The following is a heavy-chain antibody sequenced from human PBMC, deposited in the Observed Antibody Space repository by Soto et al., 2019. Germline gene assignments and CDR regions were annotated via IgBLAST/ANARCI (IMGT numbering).Heavy chain of an antibody. D-gene: IGHD6-6*01. CDR2: VNHSGST. CDR1: GGCFSGYY. J-gene: IGHJ5*02. Sequence: SETLSLTCAVYGGCFSGYYWSWSRQPPGKGLEWIGEVNHSGSTNYNPSLKSRVTISVDTSKNQFSLKLSSVTAADTAVHYCARTEYSSSSEGWFDPWGQGTLVTVSS. V-gene: IGHV4-34*01. CDR3: ARTEYSSSSEGWFDP.